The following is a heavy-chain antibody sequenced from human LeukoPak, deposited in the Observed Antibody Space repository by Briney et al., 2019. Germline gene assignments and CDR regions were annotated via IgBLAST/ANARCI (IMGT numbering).Heavy chain of an antibody. CDR2: ISHRGTT. Sequence: SETLSLTCADYSGSFSSYQWNWIRQPPGKGLEWIGEISHRGTTNYTPSLKSRVTMSVDTSKNQFSLKLSSVTAADTAVYYCARGAESSSWSLDYWGQGTLVTVSS. CDR1: SGSFSSYQ. CDR3: ARGAESSSWSLDY. V-gene: IGHV4-34*01. D-gene: IGHD6-13*01. J-gene: IGHJ4*02.